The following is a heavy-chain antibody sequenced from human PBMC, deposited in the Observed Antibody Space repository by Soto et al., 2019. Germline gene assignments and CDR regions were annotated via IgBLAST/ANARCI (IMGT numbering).Heavy chain of an antibody. J-gene: IGHJ4*02. Sequence: QVQLVQSGAEVKKPGASVKVSCKASGYTFTSYGINWVRQAPGQGLEWMGWISAYNGNTHYAQKLQGRVTMTTDTSTRTAYMELRSLISDDTAVYYCARVQSGYDFAYWGQGTLVTVSS. V-gene: IGHV1-18*01. D-gene: IGHD5-12*01. CDR3: ARVQSGYDFAY. CDR1: GYTFTSYG. CDR2: ISAYNGNT.